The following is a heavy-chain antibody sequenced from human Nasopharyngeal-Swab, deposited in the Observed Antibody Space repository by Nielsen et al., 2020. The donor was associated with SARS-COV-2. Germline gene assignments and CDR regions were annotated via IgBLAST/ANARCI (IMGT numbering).Heavy chain of an antibody. CDR3: ARDQIVPVRLAYYYYGMDV. J-gene: IGHJ6*02. D-gene: IGHD2-15*01. CDR2: INPNSGGT. CDR1: GYTFTGYY. Sequence: SVKVSCKASGYTFTGYYMHWVRQAPGQGLEWMGRINPNSGGTNYEQKFQGRVNMTRDTSISTAYMELSRLRSDDTAVYYCARDQIVPVRLAYYYYGMDVWGQGTTVTVTS. V-gene: IGHV1-2*06.